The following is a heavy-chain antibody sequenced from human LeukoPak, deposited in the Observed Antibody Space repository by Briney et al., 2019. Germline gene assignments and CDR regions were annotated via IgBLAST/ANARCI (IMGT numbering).Heavy chain of an antibody. D-gene: IGHD3-22*01. CDR1: GFTFSSYS. CDR3: ARDRYDSSGYYTEDLDY. J-gene: IGHJ4*02. V-gene: IGHV3-21*01. Sequence: GGSLRLSCAASGFTFSSYSMNWVRQAPGKGLEWVSSISSSSSYIYYADSVKGRFTISRDNAKNSLYLQMNSLRAEDTAVYYCARDRYDSSGYYTEDLDYWGQGTLVTVSS. CDR2: ISSSSSYI.